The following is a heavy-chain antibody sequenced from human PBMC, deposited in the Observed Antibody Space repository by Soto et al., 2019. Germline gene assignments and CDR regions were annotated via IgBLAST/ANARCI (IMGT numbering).Heavy chain of an antibody. CDR3: TRGDGEYHDGNGYLGRH. V-gene: IGHV3-74*01. J-gene: IGHJ4*02. CDR2: IKNDGSGA. CDR1: GFDFSNYW. D-gene: IGHD3-22*01. Sequence: GGSMRLSCGASGFDFSNYWVHWVRQLPGKGLEWVSRIKNDGSGAYYADSVQGRFTISRDNAKNTLYLQMNSLRAEDTAVYYCTRGDGEYHDGNGYLGRHWGQGTLVTVSS.